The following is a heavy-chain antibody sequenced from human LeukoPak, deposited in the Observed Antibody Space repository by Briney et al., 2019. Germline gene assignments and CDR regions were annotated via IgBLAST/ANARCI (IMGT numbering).Heavy chain of an antibody. CDR1: GGSISSYY. CDR3: AKYVWGSYPTFEDY. J-gene: IGHJ4*02. CDR2: ISYSGST. V-gene: IGHV4-59*01. D-gene: IGHD3-16*02. Sequence: PSETLSLTCTVSGGSISSYYWSWIRQPPGKGLEWIGHISYSGSTNYNPSLKSRVTISVDTSENQFSLKLSSVTAADTAVYYCAKYVWGSYPTFEDYWGQGTLVTVSS.